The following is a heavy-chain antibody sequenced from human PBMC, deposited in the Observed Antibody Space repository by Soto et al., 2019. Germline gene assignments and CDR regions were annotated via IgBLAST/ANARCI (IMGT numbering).Heavy chain of an antibody. CDR3: ARARNYFDY. CDR1: GYTFTKYY. J-gene: IGHJ4*02. V-gene: IGHV1-2*06. Sequence: ASVKVSCKASGYTFTKYYVLWVRQAPGQGLEWVGRINPNTGGTNYAQKFQDRVTMTRDTSITTAYMELSSLRSEDTAVYYCARARNYFDYWGQGTLVTVSS. CDR2: INPNTGGT.